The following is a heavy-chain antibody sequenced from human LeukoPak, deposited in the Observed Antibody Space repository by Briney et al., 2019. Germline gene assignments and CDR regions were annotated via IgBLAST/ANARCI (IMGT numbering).Heavy chain of an antibody. CDR1: GYSFTDYW. V-gene: IGHV5-51*01. D-gene: IGHD3-22*01. J-gene: IGHJ5*02. Sequence: GESLKISCQGSGYSFTDYWVGWVRQMPGKGLEWMGIIYPGDSDTRYSPSFQGQVTISADKSINTAYLQWSSLKASDTAMYYCARHLADYFDSGGYPLDPWGQGTLVTVSS. CDR2: IYPGDSDT. CDR3: ARHLADYFDSGGYPLDP.